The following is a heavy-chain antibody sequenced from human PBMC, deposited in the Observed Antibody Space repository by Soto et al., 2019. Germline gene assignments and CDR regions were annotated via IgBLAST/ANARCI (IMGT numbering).Heavy chain of an antibody. V-gene: IGHV4-31*02. CDR3: VRGRGYTFQNFFDL. D-gene: IGHD5-18*01. Sequence: WTWIRQHPEKGLEWLGNIDHSGTTYYNPSLRSRLSISLDASQNEFSLQVTSMTAADTAVYFCVRGRGYTFQNFFDLWGQESLVTVSS. J-gene: IGHJ5*02. CDR2: IDHSGTT.